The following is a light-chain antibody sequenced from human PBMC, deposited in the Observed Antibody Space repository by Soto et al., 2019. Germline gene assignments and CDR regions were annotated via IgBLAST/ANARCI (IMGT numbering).Light chain of an antibody. CDR1: QSFSSNY. Sequence: EIVLTQSPGTLSLSPGERATLSCRASQSFSSNYLAWYQQKHGQPPRLFIHGTSSRATGTPDRFSGSGSGTDFNLTISRLEPEDFAVYYCHHYGNSPKTFGQGTRLEIK. CDR3: HHYGNSPKT. V-gene: IGKV3-20*01. J-gene: IGKJ5*01. CDR2: GTS.